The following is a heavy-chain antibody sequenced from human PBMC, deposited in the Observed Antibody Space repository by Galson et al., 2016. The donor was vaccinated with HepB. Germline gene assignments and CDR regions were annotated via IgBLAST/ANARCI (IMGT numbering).Heavy chain of an antibody. Sequence: PALVKPTQTLTLTCTFSGFSLSTSGMCVSWIRQPPGKALEWLAFIDWEDDKYYNISLRTRLTISKDTSKNQVVLTMTDMAPGDTARYYCARINRHGYNNYCIDYWGQGTLVSVAS. V-gene: IGHV2-70*01. CDR3: ARINRHGYNNYCIDY. D-gene: IGHD5-24*01. J-gene: IGHJ4*02. CDR2: IDWEDDK. CDR1: GFSLSTSGMC.